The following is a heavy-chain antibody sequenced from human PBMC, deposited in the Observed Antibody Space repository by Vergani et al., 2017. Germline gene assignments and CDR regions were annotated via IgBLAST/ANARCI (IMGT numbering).Heavy chain of an antibody. CDR2: IDHTGRP. CDR1: GGSFTSYH. Sequence: QVQLQQWGGGLLKPSETLSLTCVVNGGSFTSYHWTWIRQSPGEGLEWVGDIDHTGRPDYNPSLKSRLTMSVDKSRNQFSLTLNSVTATDTAIYFCARVNTETNGHLYYYYYRDVWSQGTAVTVS. D-gene: IGHD4-11*01. CDR3: ARVNTETNGHLYYYYYRDV. J-gene: IGHJ6*03. V-gene: IGHV4-34*01.